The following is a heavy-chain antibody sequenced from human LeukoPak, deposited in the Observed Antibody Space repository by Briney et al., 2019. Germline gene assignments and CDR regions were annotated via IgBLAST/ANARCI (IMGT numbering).Heavy chain of an antibody. D-gene: IGHD2-21*02. V-gene: IGHV3-30*18. CDR2: ISSDGSNK. J-gene: IGHJ4*02. Sequence: PGGSLRLSCAASGFTFSSCGMHWVRQAPGKGLEWVAVISSDGSNKFYADSVKGRFTISRDGSKNTLYLQMNSLRPDDTAVYFCAKPQVTANWYYFHYWGQGTLVTVSS. CDR3: AKPQVTANWYYFHY. CDR1: GFTFSSCG.